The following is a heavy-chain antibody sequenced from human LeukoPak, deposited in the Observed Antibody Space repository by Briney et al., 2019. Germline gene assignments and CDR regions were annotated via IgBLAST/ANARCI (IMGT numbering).Heavy chain of an antibody. CDR1: GFTFSSYS. V-gene: IGHV3-21*01. CDR3: ARGGSRGDFDY. D-gene: IGHD6-13*01. J-gene: IGHJ4*02. CDR2: ISSSSYI. Sequence: GGSLRLSCAASGFTFSSYSMNWVRQAPGKGLEWVSSISSSSYIYYADSVKGRFTISRDNAKNSLYLQMNSLRAEDTAVYYCARGGSRGDFDYWGQGTLVTVSS.